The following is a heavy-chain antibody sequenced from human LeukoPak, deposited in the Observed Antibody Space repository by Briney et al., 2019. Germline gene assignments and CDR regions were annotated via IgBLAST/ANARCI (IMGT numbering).Heavy chain of an antibody. CDR2: ISSSSSYI. V-gene: IGHV3-21*01. J-gene: IGHJ3*02. Sequence: RGSLSLSRAASGFTLSNCSMNWVRQAPGKGLEWVSSISSSSSYIYYADSVKGRFTICRDKAKNSLYLQMNSLRAEDTAVYYCASQEDYYDSSGLWEAFDIWGEGTMVTVSS. CDR3: ASQEDYYDSSGLWEAFDI. D-gene: IGHD3-22*01. CDR1: GFTLSNCS.